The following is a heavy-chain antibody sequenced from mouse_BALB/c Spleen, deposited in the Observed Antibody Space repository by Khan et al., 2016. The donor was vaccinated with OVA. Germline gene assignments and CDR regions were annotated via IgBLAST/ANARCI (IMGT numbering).Heavy chain of an antibody. Sequence: QVQLKQSGPGLVQTSQSLSITCTVSGFSLTRDGVQWGRQSPEKGLEWLGMIWSGGSTDYNAAFISRLRISKDKSKSQVFFKMNSLQADDTAIYYCARNYPFYYGRIYSSSYYAMDYWGQGTSVTVSS. V-gene: IGHV2-4-1*01. D-gene: IGHD1-1*01. J-gene: IGHJ4*01. CDR3: ARNYPFYYGRIYSSSYYAMDY. CDR2: IWSGGST. CDR1: GFSLTRDG.